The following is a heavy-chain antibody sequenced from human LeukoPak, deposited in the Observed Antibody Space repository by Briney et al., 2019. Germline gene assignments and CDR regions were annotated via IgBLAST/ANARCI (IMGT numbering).Heavy chain of an antibody. V-gene: IGHV1-18*01. CDR2: ISAYNGNT. CDR3: ARDLRGDPAFDI. Sequence: GASVKVSCKASGYTFTSYDINWVRQATGQGLEWMGWISAYNGNTNYAQKLQGRVTMTTDTSTSTAYMELRSLRSDDTAVYYCARDLRGDPAFDIWGQGTMVTVFS. J-gene: IGHJ3*02. D-gene: IGHD2-21*02. CDR1: GYTFTSYD.